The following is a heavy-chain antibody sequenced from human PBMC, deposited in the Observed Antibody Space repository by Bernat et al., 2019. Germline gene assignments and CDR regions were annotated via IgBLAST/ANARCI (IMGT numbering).Heavy chain of an antibody. V-gene: IGHV3-21*01. J-gene: IGHJ4*02. CDR2: ISSSRYI. CDR3: ARWVGDGNFDY. Sequence: EVQLVESGGGLVKPGGSLRLSCAASGFTFISYSMNWVRQAPGKGLEWVSSISSSRYIYYAGSVKGRFTMSRDNAKNSLYRQMNSLRAEDTAVYYCARWVGDGNFDYWGQGTLVTVSS. CDR1: GFTFISYS. D-gene: IGHD3-16*01.